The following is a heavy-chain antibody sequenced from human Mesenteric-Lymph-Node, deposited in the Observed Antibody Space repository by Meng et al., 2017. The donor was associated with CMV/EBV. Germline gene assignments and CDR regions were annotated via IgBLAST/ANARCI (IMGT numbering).Heavy chain of an antibody. CDR3: AKGLDSGSYYGSDY. Sequence: GESLKISCAASGFNFNYFGIHWVRQSPGKGLEWVTFIRNDGRSTYYADSVKGRFIISRDNSKNTLYLQMNSLRAEDTAMYYCAKGLDSGSYYGSDYWGQGTLVTVSS. D-gene: IGHD1-26*01. J-gene: IGHJ4*02. V-gene: IGHV3-30*02. CDR2: IRNDGRST. CDR1: GFNFNYFG.